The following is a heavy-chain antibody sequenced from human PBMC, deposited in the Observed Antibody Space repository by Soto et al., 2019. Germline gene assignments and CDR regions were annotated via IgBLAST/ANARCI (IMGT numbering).Heavy chain of an antibody. CDR1: GYSVSTYSAA. Sequence: QVQLQQSGPGLLKPSQTLSLTCDVSGYSVSTYSAAWNWIRQSPSRGLEWLGRTYFNSKWYNDYAVSVESRITINPDTSKNQFSLQLTSVTAEDTAVYFCARAWRSGWYLDHWGQGTLVTVSS. D-gene: IGHD6-19*01. V-gene: IGHV6-1*01. CDR2: TYFNSKWYN. CDR3: ARAWRSGWYLDH. J-gene: IGHJ5*02.